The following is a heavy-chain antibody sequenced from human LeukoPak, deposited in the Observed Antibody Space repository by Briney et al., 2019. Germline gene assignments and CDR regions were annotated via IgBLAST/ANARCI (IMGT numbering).Heavy chain of an antibody. D-gene: IGHD3-22*01. Sequence: LRLSCAASGFTVSSNYMSWIRQHPGRGLEWIGYIYYSGSTYYNPSLKSRVTISVDTSKIQFSLKLSSVSAADTAVYYCARGKTESSGYPGPSFDYWGQGTLVTVSS. V-gene: IGHV4-31*02. J-gene: IGHJ4*02. CDR2: IYYSGST. CDR1: GFTVSSNY. CDR3: ARGKTESSGYPGPSFDY.